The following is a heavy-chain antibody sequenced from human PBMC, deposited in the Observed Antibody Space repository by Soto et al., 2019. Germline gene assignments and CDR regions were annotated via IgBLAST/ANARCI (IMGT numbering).Heavy chain of an antibody. D-gene: IGHD6-19*01. CDR1: GYTFTGYY. CDR3: ASSSNGYDAFDI. V-gene: IGHV1-2*04. CDR2: INPNSGGT. Sequence: ASVKVSCKASGYTFTGYYMHWVRQAPGQGLEWMGWINPNSGGTNYAQKFQDWVTMTRDTSISTAYMELSRLRSDDTAVYYCASSSNGYDAFDIWGQGTMVTVS. J-gene: IGHJ3*02.